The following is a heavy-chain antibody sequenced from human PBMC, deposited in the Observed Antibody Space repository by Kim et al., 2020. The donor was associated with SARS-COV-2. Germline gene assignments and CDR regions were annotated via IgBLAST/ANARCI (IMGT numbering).Heavy chain of an antibody. D-gene: IGHD2-15*01. CDR3: ARGKGYCSGGSCYLDY. Sequence: GESLRLSCAASGFTFDDHGMSWVRQAPGKGLEWVSGINWNGGSTAYADSVKGRFTISRDNAKNSLYLQTNSLRAEDTALYHCARGKGYCSGGSCYLDYWGQGTLVTVSS. CDR2: INWNGGST. J-gene: IGHJ4*02. CDR1: GFTFDDHG. V-gene: IGHV3-20*01.